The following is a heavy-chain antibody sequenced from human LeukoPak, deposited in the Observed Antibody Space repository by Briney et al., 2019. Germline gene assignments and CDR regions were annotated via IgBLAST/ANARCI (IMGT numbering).Heavy chain of an antibody. CDR3: ANGGWYSEY. CDR2: MKGDGSEK. J-gene: IGHJ4*02. CDR1: GFTFSSNW. Sequence: PGGSLRLSCAASGFTFSSNWMTWVRQAPGKGLEWVAGMKGDGSEKKYVDSVKGRFTISRDNAKNSLYLEMNSLRAEDTAVHYCANGGWYSEYWGQGTLVTVSS. D-gene: IGHD2-15*01. V-gene: IGHV3-7*05.